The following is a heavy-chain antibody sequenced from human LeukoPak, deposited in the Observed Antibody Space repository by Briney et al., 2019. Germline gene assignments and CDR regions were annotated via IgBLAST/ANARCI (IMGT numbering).Heavy chain of an antibody. Sequence: GGSLRLSCAASGFPFSSYDMNWVRQAPGKGLEWVSLIRGSSDSTYYADSVKGRFTISRDNSKNTLYLQLNSLRAEDTAVYYXXXXXXGWYLFDSWGQGTLVTVSS. CDR3: XXXXXGWYLFDS. D-gene: IGHD6-19*01. CDR1: GFPFSSYD. J-gene: IGHJ4*02. CDR2: IRGSSDST. V-gene: IGHV3-23*01.